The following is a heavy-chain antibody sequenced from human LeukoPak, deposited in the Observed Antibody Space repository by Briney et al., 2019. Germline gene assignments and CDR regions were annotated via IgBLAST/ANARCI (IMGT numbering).Heavy chain of an antibody. CDR2: IYYSGST. CDR3: ARAGGYYYADFDY. Sequence: MSSETLSLTCTVSGGSVSSSSYYWGWIRQPPGKGLEWIGSIYYSGSTYYNPSLKSRVTISVDTSKNQFSLKLSSVTAADTAMYYCARAGGYYYADFDYWGQGTLVTVSS. V-gene: IGHV4-39*07. D-gene: IGHD3-22*01. J-gene: IGHJ4*02. CDR1: GGSVSSSSYY.